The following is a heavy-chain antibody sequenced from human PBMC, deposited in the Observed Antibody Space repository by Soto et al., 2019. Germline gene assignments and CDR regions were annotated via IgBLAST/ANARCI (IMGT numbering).Heavy chain of an antibody. V-gene: IGHV4-31*03. CDR2: IYLSGTI. CDR1: GDSINSGDYN. J-gene: IGHJ4*02. Sequence: SETLSLTCTVSGDSINSGDYNWNWIRQHPGKGLEWIGYIYLSGTIHYNPSLQSRVSISVDTSKNQFSLELRSVTAADTAVYYCATGDYWGQGNLVTVS. CDR3: ATGDY.